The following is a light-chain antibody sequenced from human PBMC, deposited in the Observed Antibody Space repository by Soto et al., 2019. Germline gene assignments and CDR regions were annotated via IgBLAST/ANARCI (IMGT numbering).Light chain of an antibody. J-gene: IGKJ1*01. CDR3: QQYGSSGT. CDR2: GAS. CDR1: QSVSSSY. Sequence: EIVLTQSPGTLSLSPGERATLSCRASQSVSSSYLAGYQQKPGQAPRLLIYGASSRATGIPGRFSGSGSGTYFPLTISRLAPEYVAVYYCQQYGSSGTFGQGTKVDIK. V-gene: IGKV3-20*01.